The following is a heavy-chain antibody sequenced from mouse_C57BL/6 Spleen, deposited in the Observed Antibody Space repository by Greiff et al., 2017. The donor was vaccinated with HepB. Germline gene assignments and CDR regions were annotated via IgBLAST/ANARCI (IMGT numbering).Heavy chain of an antibody. D-gene: IGHD1-1*01. Sequence: EVNVVESGGDLVKPGGSLKLSCAASGFTFSSYGMSWVRQTPDKRLEWVATISSGGSYTYYPDSVKGRFTISRDNAKNTLYLQMSSLKSEDTAMYYCARHYGSSYFDYWGQGTTLTVSS. CDR1: GFTFSSYG. V-gene: IGHV5-6*01. CDR2: ISSGGSYT. CDR3: ARHYGSSYFDY. J-gene: IGHJ2*01.